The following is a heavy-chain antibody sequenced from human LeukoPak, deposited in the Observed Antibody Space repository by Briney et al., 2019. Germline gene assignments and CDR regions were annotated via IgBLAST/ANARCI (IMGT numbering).Heavy chain of an antibody. CDR1: GFILSNDA. J-gene: IGHJ4*02. CDR2: IWFDGSNK. D-gene: IGHD1-1*01. V-gene: IGHV3-33*01. CDR3: VRDPSGSGFAFDS. Sequence: GGSLRLSCAASGFILSNDAMHWVRQAPGKGLEWVAFIWFDGSNKHYADSVKGRFTISRDNSEDTLYLQMNSLRAEDTAVYYCVRDPSGSGFAFDSWGQGALVTVSS.